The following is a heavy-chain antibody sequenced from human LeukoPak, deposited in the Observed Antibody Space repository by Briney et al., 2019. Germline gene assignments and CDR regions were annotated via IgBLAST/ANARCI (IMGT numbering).Heavy chain of an antibody. CDR3: ARGRRSWLAVAGIGVYFDY. CDR2: INHSGST. J-gene: IGHJ4*02. D-gene: IGHD6-19*01. V-gene: IGHV4-34*01. Sequence: SETLSLTCAVYGGSFSGYYWSWIRQPPGKGLEWIGEINHSGSTNYNPSLKSRVTISVDTSKNQFSLKLSSVTAADTAVYYCARGRRSWLAVAGIGVYFDYWGQGTLVTVSS. CDR1: GGSFSGYY.